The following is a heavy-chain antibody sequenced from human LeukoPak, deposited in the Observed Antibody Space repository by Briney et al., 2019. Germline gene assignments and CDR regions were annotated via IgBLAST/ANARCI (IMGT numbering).Heavy chain of an antibody. Sequence: PGGSLRLSCAASGLTFSSYNMNWVRQAPGKGLEWVSSISRSSTYISYADSVKGRFTISRDNAKNSLYLQMNSLRAEDTAVYYCARLETTPYYFDYWGPGTLVTVSS. V-gene: IGHV3-21*01. CDR2: ISRSSTYI. D-gene: IGHD1-1*01. J-gene: IGHJ4*02. CDR1: GLTFSSYN. CDR3: ARLETTPYYFDY.